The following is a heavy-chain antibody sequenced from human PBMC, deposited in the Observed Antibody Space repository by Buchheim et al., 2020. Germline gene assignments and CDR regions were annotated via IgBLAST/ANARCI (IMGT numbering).Heavy chain of an antibody. CDR1: GFTFSSYG. J-gene: IGHJ4*02. CDR2: IWYDGSNK. Sequence: QVQLVESGGGVVQPGRSLRLSCAASGFTFSSYGMHGVRQAPGKGLEWVAVIWYDGSNKYYADSVKGRFTISRDNSKNTLYLQMNSLSAEDTAVYYCARGGRGYSYALDYWGQGTL. V-gene: IGHV3-33*01. CDR3: ARGGRGYSYALDY. D-gene: IGHD5-18*01.